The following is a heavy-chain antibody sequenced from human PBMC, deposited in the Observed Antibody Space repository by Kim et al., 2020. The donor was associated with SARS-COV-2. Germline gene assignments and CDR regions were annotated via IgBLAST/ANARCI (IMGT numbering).Heavy chain of an antibody. CDR3: ARVGEKYDVLTCYYFLSWFDP. CDR1: GFTFSSYG. D-gene: IGHD3-9*01. Sequence: ASVKVSCQASGFTFSSYGISWVRQAPGQGLEWMGWISVYNGNTKYAQKLQGRVTMTTDTSTSTAYMELRSLRSDDTAVYYCARVGEKYDVLTCYYFLSWFDPWGQGPLVTVSS. V-gene: IGHV1-18*04. J-gene: IGHJ5*02. CDR2: ISVYNGNT.